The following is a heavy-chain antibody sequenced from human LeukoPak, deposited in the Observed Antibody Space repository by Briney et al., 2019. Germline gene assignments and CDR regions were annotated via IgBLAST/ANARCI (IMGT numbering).Heavy chain of an antibody. CDR1: GFTFSSYA. CDR3: ARESRLGRSDALDI. D-gene: IGHD3-16*01. V-gene: IGHV3-30*04. Sequence: GGSLRLSCAASGFTFSSYAMHWVRQAPGKGLEWVAVISYDGSNKYYADSVKGRFTISRDNSKNTLYLQMNSPRAEDTAVYYCARESRLGRSDALDIWGQGTMVTVSS. CDR2: ISYDGSNK. J-gene: IGHJ3*02.